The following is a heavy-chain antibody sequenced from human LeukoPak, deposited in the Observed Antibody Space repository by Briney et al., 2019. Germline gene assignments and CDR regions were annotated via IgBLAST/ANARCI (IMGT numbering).Heavy chain of an antibody. J-gene: IGHJ4*02. CDR3: ARDVGGAASDS. D-gene: IGHD2-15*01. CDR1: GGSLSSTAYY. CDR2: IKSSGTT. Sequence: PSETLSLTCTVSGGSLSSTAYYWGWIRQPPGKGLEWIGNIKSSGTTHYRPSLRSRVAISVDTSKNQFSLKMTSMTAEDAAVYYCARDVGGAASDSWGQGTVVTVSS. V-gene: IGHV4-39*07.